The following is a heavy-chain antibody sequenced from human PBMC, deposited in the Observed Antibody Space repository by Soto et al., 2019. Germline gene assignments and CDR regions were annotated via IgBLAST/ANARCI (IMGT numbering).Heavy chain of an antibody. Sequence: GGSLRLSCAASGFTFSSYGMHWVRQAPGKGLEWVAVISYDGSNKYYADSVKGRFTISRDNSKNTLYLQMNSLRAGDTAVYYCAKSAAPYYYYGMDVWGQGTTVTVSS. CDR1: GFTFSSYG. J-gene: IGHJ6*02. V-gene: IGHV3-30*18. CDR2: ISYDGSNK. CDR3: AKSAAPYYYYGMDV. D-gene: IGHD6-25*01.